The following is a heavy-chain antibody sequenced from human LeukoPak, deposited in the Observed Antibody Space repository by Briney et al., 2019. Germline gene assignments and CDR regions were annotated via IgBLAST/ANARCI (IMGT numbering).Heavy chain of an antibody. Sequence: ASVKVSCKASGYTFTSYDSNWVRQATGQGLEWMGWINPNRGNTGYAKKFQGRVTMTRNTSISTAYMELSSLRSEDTAVYYCARGVRCTNGVCYHNWFDPWGQGTLVTVSS. V-gene: IGHV1-8*01. CDR2: INPNRGNT. CDR1: GYTFTSYD. D-gene: IGHD2-8*01. J-gene: IGHJ5*02. CDR3: ARGVRCTNGVCYHNWFDP.